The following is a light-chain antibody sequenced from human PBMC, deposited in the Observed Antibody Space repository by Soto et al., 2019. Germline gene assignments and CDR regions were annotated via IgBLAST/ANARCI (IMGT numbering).Light chain of an antibody. V-gene: IGKV1-39*01. J-gene: IGKJ2*01. CDR2: AIS. CDR1: QSISNY. CDR3: QQSYTTPHT. Sequence: DIQMTQSPSSLAASVGDRITITCRSSQSISNYLNWYQQKPGRAPKLLIYAISSLYGGVPSRFSGNGSGTVFPPTITSLQPEDFATYSYQQSYTTPHTFAQGPKLE.